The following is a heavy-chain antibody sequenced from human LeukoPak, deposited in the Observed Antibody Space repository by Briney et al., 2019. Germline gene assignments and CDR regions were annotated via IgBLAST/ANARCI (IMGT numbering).Heavy chain of an antibody. D-gene: IGHD2-8*01. CDR1: GGSFSGYY. V-gene: IGHV4-34*01. J-gene: IGHJ5*02. CDR3: ARGPPLYCTNGVCPFDP. Sequence: SETLSLTCAVYGGSFSGYYWSWIRQPPGKGLEWIGEINHSGSTNYNPSLKSRVTISVDTSKNQFSLKLSSVTAADTAVYYCARGPPLYCTNGVCPFDPWGQGTLATVSS. CDR2: INHSGST.